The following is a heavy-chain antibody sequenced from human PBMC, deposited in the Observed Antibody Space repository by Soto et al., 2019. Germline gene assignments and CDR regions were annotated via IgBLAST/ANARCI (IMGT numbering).Heavy chain of an antibody. J-gene: IGHJ4*02. CDR3: ARVGYCTDGSGYGFSVDFDY. CDR2: INQGGIEK. Sequence: ELQVVESGGGLVQPGGSLRLSCAASGFPFSTCWMSWVRQAPGKGLEWVANINQGGIEKYYVDSVKGRFTISRDDGKNILYLQMNSLRADDTAVYYCARVGYCTDGSGYGFSVDFDYWSRGTLVTVSS. CDR1: GFPFSTCW. D-gene: IGHD2-15*01. V-gene: IGHV3-7*01.